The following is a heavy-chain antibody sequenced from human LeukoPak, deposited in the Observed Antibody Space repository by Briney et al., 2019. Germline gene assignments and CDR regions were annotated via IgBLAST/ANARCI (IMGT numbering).Heavy chain of an antibody. CDR2: IYYSGST. CDR1: GGSISNYY. V-gene: IGHV4-59*01. J-gene: IGHJ4*02. Sequence: SETLSLTCTVSGGSISNYYWSWIRQPPGKGLEWIGYIYYSGSTNYNPSLKSRVTISVDTSKNQFSLKLSSVTAADTAVYYCASLPDYWGQGTLVTVSS. CDR3: ASLPDY.